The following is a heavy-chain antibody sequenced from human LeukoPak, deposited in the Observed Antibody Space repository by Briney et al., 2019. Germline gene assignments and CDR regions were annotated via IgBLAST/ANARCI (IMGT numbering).Heavy chain of an antibody. CDR2: ISAYNGDT. D-gene: IGHD4-23*01. J-gene: IGHJ3*02. V-gene: IGHV1-18*01. CDR3: ASAGIDRWELLTHAFDI. Sequence: ASVKVSCKASGYTFTSYGISWVRQAPGQGLEWMGWISAYNGDTNSAQKFQGRVTLTTDTSTNTAYMELRSLRSDDTAVYYCASAGIDRWELLTHAFDIWGQGTMVTVSS. CDR1: GYTFTSYG.